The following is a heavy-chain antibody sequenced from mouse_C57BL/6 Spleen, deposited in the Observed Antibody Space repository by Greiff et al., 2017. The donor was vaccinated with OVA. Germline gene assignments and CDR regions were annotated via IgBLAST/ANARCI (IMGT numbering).Heavy chain of an antibody. CDR3: TSYGNYDAMDY. J-gene: IGHJ4*01. D-gene: IGHD2-1*01. Sequence: EVQGVESGEGLVKPGGSLKLSCAASGFTFSSYAMSWVRQTPEKRLEWVAYISSGGDYIYYADTVKGRFTISRDNARNTLYLQMSSLKSEDTAMYYCTSYGNYDAMDYWGQGTSVTVSS. CDR1: GFTFSSYA. V-gene: IGHV5-9-1*02. CDR2: ISSGGDYI.